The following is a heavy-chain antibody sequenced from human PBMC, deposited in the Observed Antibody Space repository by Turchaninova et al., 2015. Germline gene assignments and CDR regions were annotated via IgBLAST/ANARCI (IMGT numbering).Heavy chain of an antibody. CDR2: IYYSGST. J-gene: IGHJ4*02. CDR3: TRRSSHGAADY. Sequence: QVQLQESGPGLVKPSGTLSLTCTVSSGSMSSYYWNWHRPPPGQGLEWIGDIYYSGSTNYSPSLKSRVTMSVDPSKNQCSLNLSSVTAADTAVYYCTRRSSHGAADYWGQGTLVTVSS. D-gene: IGHD4-17*01. V-gene: IGHV4-59*01. CDR1: SGSMSSYY.